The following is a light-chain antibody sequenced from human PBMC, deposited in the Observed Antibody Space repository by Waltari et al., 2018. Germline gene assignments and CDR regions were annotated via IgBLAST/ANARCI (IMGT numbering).Light chain of an antibody. CDR1: QSISTW. V-gene: IGKV1-5*03. Sequence: DIQMTQSPSTLSASVGDRVTITCRASQSISTWLAWYQQKPGKAPKLLIYKASTLETGVPSRFSGSGSGTEFTLTISSLQPDDFATYFCQQYNSYLLTFGGGTKVVIQ. CDR2: KAS. J-gene: IGKJ4*01. CDR3: QQYNSYLLT.